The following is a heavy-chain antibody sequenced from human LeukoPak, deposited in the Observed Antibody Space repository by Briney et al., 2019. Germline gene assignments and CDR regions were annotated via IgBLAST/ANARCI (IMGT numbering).Heavy chain of an antibody. CDR3: AKNMYFRIAVDEGGFDP. CDR1: GFTVSSNY. J-gene: IGHJ5*02. Sequence: GGSLRLSCAASGFTVSSNYMSWVRQAPGKGLEWVSVIYSGGSTYYADYVKGRFTISRDNSKTTLYLQMNSLRAEDTAVYYCAKNMYFRIAVDEGGFDPWGQGTLVTVSS. D-gene: IGHD6-19*01. V-gene: IGHV3-66*01. CDR2: IYSGGST.